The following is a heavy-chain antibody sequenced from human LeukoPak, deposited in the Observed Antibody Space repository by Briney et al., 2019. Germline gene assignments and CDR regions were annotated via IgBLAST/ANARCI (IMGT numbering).Heavy chain of an antibody. CDR3: AREGYNWNYVVPY. D-gene: IGHD1-7*01. Sequence: GGSLRLSCAASGFTFSSYNTNWVRQAPGEGLEWVSSISSSSSYIYYADSVKGRFTISRDNAKKSLYLQMNSLRAEDTAVYYCAREGYNWNYVVPYWGQGTLVTVSS. V-gene: IGHV3-21*01. CDR2: ISSSSSYI. CDR1: GFTFSSYN. J-gene: IGHJ4*02.